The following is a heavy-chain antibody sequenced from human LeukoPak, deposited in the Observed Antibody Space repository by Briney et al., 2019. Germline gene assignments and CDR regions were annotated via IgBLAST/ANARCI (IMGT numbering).Heavy chain of an antibody. D-gene: IGHD2-2*01. J-gene: IGHJ4*02. Sequence: SETLSLTCAVYGGSFSDYYWSWIRQPPGKGLEWIGEINHSGSTNYNPSLESRVTISVDTSKNQFSLKLSSVTAADTAVYYCARGRVEGSSSGQPQYYFDYWGQGTLVTVSS. CDR2: INHSGST. V-gene: IGHV4-34*01. CDR1: GGSFSDYY. CDR3: ARGRVEGSSSGQPQYYFDY.